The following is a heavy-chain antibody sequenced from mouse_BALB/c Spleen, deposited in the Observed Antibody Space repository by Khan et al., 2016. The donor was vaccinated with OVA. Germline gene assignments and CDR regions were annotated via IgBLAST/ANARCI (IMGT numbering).Heavy chain of an antibody. V-gene: IGHV9-3*02. CDR1: GYTFTNYG. J-gene: IGHJ3*01. CDR3: ARGDYDGSNSWFAY. CDR2: INTNTGEP. Sequence: QIQLVQSGPELKKPGATVKISCKASGYTFTNYGINWVKQAPGKGLKWMGWINTNTGEPTYAEEFKGRFAFSLDTSASTAYLQLNNLKSEDTAAYFCARGDYDGSNSWFAYWGQGTLVTVSA. D-gene: IGHD1-1*01.